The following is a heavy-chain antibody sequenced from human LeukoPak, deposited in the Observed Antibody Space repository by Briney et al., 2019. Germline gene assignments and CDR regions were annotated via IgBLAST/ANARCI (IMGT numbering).Heavy chain of an antibody. CDR2: ISSSSSYI. D-gene: IGHD3-10*01. J-gene: IGHJ4*02. V-gene: IGHV3-21*01. CDR1: GFTFNTYA. Sequence: PGGSLRLSCEASGFTFNTYAIYWVRQAPGKGLEWVSSISSSSSYIYYADSVKGRFTISRDNAKNSLYLQMNSLRAEDTAVYYCARTRGLYSYGSGGFDYWGQGTLVTVSS. CDR3: ARTRGLYSYGSGGFDY.